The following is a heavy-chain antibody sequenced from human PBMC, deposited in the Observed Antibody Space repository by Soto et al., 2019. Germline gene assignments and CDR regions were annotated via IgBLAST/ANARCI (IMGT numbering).Heavy chain of an antibody. CDR1: GYTFTSYY. CDR3: ARDTNYYDSSGMGWFDP. D-gene: IGHD3-22*01. V-gene: IGHV1-46*01. Sequence: QVQLVQSGAEVKKPGASVKVSCKASGYTFTSYYMHWVRQAPGQGLEWMGIINPSGGSTSYAQKFQGRVTMTRDTSTSTVYRELSSLRSEDTAVYYCARDTNYYDSSGMGWFDPWGQGTLVTVSS. CDR2: INPSGGST. J-gene: IGHJ5*02.